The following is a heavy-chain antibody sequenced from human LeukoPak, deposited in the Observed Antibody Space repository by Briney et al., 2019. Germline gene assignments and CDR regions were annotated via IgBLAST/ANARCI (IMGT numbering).Heavy chain of an antibody. CDR2: ISSSSSYI. D-gene: IGHD4-17*01. Sequence: GGSLRLSCAASGFTFSSYSMNWVRQAPGKGLEWVSYISSSSSYIYYADSVKGRFTISRDNAKNSLYLQMNSLRAEDTAVYYCARGPTVTHDAFDIWGQGTMVTVSS. CDR1: GFTFSSYS. CDR3: ARGPTVTHDAFDI. J-gene: IGHJ3*02. V-gene: IGHV3-21*05.